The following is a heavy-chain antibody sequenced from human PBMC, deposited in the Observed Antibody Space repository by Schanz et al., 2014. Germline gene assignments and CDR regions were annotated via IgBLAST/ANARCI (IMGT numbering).Heavy chain of an antibody. CDR1: GSTFTTYG. J-gene: IGHJ4*02. V-gene: IGHV1-18*04. CDR2: ISAHNDNA. D-gene: IGHD4-17*01. CDR3: AGGDYDLLGLEY. Sequence: QVRLVQSGAEVKKPGASVKVSCKASGSTFTTYGITWVRQAPGQGLEWMGWISAHNDNANYAQNFQGRVIMTTDTSTTTAYMELRSLRSDDTAVFYCAGGDYDLLGLEYWGQGTLVTVSS.